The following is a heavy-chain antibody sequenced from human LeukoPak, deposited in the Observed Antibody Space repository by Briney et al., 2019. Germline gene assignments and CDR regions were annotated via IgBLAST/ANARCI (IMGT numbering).Heavy chain of an antibody. Sequence: PGGSLRLSCAASGFTFSSYAMSWVRQAPGKGLEWVSAISGSGGSTYYADSVKGRFTISRDNSKNTLYLQMNSLRAEDTAVYYCARSELRYFDWLRFDYWGQGTLVTVSS. CDR1: GFTFSSYA. CDR2: ISGSGGST. J-gene: IGHJ4*02. V-gene: IGHV3-23*01. D-gene: IGHD3-9*01. CDR3: ARSELRYFDWLRFDY.